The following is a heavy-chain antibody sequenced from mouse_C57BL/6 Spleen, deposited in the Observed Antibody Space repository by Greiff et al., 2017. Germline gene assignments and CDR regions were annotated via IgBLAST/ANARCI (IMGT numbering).Heavy chain of an antibody. J-gene: IGHJ1*03. V-gene: IGHV7-3*01. D-gene: IGHD3-3*01. CDR3: ARPRDVGWYFDV. Sequence: EVKVVESGGGLVQPGGSLSLSCAASGFTFTDYYMSWVRQPPGKALEWLGFIRNKANGYTTEYSASVKGRFTISRDNSQSILYLQMNALRAEDSATYYCARPRDVGWYFDVWGTGTTVTVSS. CDR2: IRNKANGYTT. CDR1: GFTFTDYY.